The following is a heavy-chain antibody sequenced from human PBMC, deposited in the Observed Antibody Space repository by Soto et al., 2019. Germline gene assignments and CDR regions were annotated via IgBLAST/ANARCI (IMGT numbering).Heavy chain of an antibody. D-gene: IGHD3-3*01. CDR3: ASERFLEWLDRRSGYGY. CDR2: IWYDGSNK. Sequence: QVQLVESGGGVVPPGGSLRLSCAASGFTFTTYGMHWVRQAPGKGLEWVAVIWYDGSNKFYGDSVKGRFTISRDHSKNTVDLQMNSLRAEDSAVYYCASERFLEWLDRRSGYGYWGRGTLVTVSS. V-gene: IGHV3-33*01. J-gene: IGHJ4*02. CDR1: GFTFTTYG.